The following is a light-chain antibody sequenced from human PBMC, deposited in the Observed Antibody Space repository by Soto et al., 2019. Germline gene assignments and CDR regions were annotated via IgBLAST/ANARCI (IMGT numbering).Light chain of an antibody. J-gene: IGKJ5*01. Sequence: DFVMTHSPDSLAVSLGERATINCKSSQSVLSSSNNKNYLAWFQQKPGQPPKLFIYWASARKPGVPDRFIGSGSGTDFTLTITSLQAEDVAVYYCQQYHSDPITFGQGTRLEIK. CDR1: QSVLSSSNNKNY. CDR2: WAS. V-gene: IGKV4-1*01. CDR3: QQYHSDPIT.